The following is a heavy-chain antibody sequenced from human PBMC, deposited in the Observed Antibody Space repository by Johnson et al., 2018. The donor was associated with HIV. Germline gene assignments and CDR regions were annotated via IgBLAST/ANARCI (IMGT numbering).Heavy chain of an antibody. D-gene: IGHD2-2*01. J-gene: IGHJ3*02. V-gene: IGHV3-20*04. CDR2: INWNCGST. CDR3: ARGKLPAALRRGDAFDI. CDR1: GFTFDYYY. Sequence: EAGGNVVRPGGSLRLSCAASGFTFDYYYMSWVRQAPGKGLELVSGINWNCGSTGYADSVKGRFTISRDTAKNSLYLQMNSLRAEDTALYYCARGKLPAALRRGDAFDIWGQGTMVTVSS.